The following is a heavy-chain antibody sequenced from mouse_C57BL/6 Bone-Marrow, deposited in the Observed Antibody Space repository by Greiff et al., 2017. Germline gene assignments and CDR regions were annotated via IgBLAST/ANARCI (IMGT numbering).Heavy chain of an antibody. CDR2: IHPNSGST. D-gene: IGHD2-2*01. V-gene: IGHV1-64*01. Sequence: QVQLQQPGAELVKPGASVKLSCKASGYTFTSYWMHWVKQRPGQGLEWIGMIHPNSGSTNYNEKFKSKVTLTVDKSSSTAYMQLSSLTSEDSAVYYCAREGTMVTTRYFDVWGTGTTVTVSS. CDR3: AREGTMVTTRYFDV. CDR1: GYTFTSYW. J-gene: IGHJ1*03.